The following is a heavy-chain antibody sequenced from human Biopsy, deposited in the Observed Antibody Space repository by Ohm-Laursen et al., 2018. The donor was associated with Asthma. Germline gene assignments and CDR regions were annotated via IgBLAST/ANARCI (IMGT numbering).Heavy chain of an antibody. V-gene: IGHV3-7*05. J-gene: IGHJ4*02. CDR3: ARDVYLRSVY. CDR1: GFTVRSNG. Sequence: SLRLSCTASGFTVRSNGMNRVRQAPGKGMEWVANIKEDGSEKNYVDSVKGRFTISRDNGKNSLYLQMNSLRAEDTAVYYCARDVYLRSVYWGQGTLVTVSS. D-gene: IGHD2-15*01. CDR2: IKEDGSEK.